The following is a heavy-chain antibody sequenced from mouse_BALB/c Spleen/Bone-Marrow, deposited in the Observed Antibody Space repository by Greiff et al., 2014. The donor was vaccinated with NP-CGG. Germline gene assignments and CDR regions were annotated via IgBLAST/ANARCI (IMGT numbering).Heavy chain of an antibody. J-gene: IGHJ2*01. CDR3: ARSYGSSPFDY. Sequence: VQLQQSGAELVKPGASVKLSCKASGFNIKDTYMRWVKQRPEQGLEWVGRIDPANGNTKYDPKFQGKATITADTSSNAAYLQLSSLTSEDTAVYYCARSYGSSPFDYWGQGTTLTVSS. D-gene: IGHD1-1*01. CDR2: IDPANGNT. CDR1: GFNIKDTY. V-gene: IGHV14-3*02.